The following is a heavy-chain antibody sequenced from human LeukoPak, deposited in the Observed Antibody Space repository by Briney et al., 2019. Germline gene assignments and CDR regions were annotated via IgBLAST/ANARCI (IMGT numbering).Heavy chain of an antibody. CDR2: IYMDGST. J-gene: IGHJ4*02. Sequence: GGSLRLSCAASGFTVSSNYMTWVRQAPGKGLEWVSVIYMDGSTYYADSVRGRFTISRDNSKNTLYLQMNSLRAEDTAVYYCAEGLRGGYWGQGTLVTVSS. CDR3: AEGLRGGY. D-gene: IGHD5-12*01. V-gene: IGHV3-66*01. CDR1: GFTVSSNY.